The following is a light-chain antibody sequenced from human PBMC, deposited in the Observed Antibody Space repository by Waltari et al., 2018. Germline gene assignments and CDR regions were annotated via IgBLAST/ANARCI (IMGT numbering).Light chain of an antibody. CDR2: DVT. V-gene: IGLV2-11*01. J-gene: IGLJ3*02. CDR3: SSYAGSHVV. Sequence: QSALTQPRSVSGSPGKAVTISCTGTRSDVGGWPLFSWYRQYPGRAPQALIYDVTKRPSGVPDRFSGAKSGNTASLTISGLQVEDEADYFCSSYAGSHVVFGGGTKLTVL. CDR1: RSDVGGWPL.